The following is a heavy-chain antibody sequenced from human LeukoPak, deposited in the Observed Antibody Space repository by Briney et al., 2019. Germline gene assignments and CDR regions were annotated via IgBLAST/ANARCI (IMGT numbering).Heavy chain of an antibody. CDR3: ALTYYDFWSSTYYYYYMDV. D-gene: IGHD3-3*01. J-gene: IGHJ6*03. CDR1: GGSISSSSYY. Sequence: SETLSLTCTVSGGSISSSSYYWGWIRQPPGKGLEWIGSIYYSGSTYYNPSLKSRVTISVDTSKNQFSLKLSSVTAADTAVYYCALTYYDFWSSTYYYYYMDVWGKGTTVTVSS. V-gene: IGHV4-39*01. CDR2: IYYSGST.